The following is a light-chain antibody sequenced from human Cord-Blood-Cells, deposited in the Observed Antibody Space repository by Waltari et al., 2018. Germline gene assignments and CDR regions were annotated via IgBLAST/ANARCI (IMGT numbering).Light chain of an antibody. J-gene: IGKJ3*01. CDR3: QQRYSTPRT. V-gene: IGKV1-39*01. CDR2: AAS. CDR1: QSISSY. Sequence: IPMTQSPSSLSASAGDTVTITCRASQSISSYVTWYQQKPGKAPKRLIYAASSFQSGVPSRFSSSGAGTEFTRTISSLHGEDLAAYYCQQRYSTPRTFAPGTKVDI.